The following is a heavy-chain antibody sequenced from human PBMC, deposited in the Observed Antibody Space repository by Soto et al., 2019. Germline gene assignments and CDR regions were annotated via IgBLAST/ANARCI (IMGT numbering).Heavy chain of an antibody. CDR2: IRGAGGGT. CDR3: TRGDCWSGPDC. D-gene: IGHD3-3*01. CDR1: GSIFNNYA. V-gene: IGHV3-23*01. J-gene: IGHJ4*02. Sequence: RRSRRLSCSASGSIFNNYAMSLVRHTPGRGGEGVSGIRGAGGGTNSTDSVRGRFIISRDNSKRPLYLHMSSLRGEDTAVYYCTRGDCWSGPDCWGRGARVTASS.